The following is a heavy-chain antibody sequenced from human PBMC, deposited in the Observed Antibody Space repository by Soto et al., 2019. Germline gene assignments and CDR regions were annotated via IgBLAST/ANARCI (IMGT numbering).Heavy chain of an antibody. Sequence: EVQLVETGGGLIQPGGSLRLSCAASGFSISSNYMTWVRQAPGKGLEWVSLLYSGGTPYYADSVKGRFTISRDNSKNTLFLQMNRLKTEDTAVYYCARGQQVSTIRGVQGFDYWGQGTLVTVSS. V-gene: IGHV3-53*02. J-gene: IGHJ4*02. CDR3: ARGQQVSTIRGVQGFDY. CDR2: LYSGGTP. CDR1: GFSISSNY. D-gene: IGHD3-10*01.